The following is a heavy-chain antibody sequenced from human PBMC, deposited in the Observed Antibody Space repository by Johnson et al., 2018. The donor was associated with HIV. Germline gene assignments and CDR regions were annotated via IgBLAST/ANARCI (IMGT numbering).Heavy chain of an antibody. CDR3: ASGVVTLSFDI. V-gene: IGHV3-7*01. J-gene: IGHJ3*02. Sequence: EQLVESGGGVVRPGGSLRLSCVASGFTFDDYGMSWVRQAPGKGLEWVANIKEDGSEKYYVDSVKGRLTISRDNAKNSLYLQMNSLGAEDTAVYYCASGVVTLSFDIWGQGTMVTVSS. CDR1: GFTFDDYG. D-gene: IGHD3-3*01. CDR2: IKEDGSEK.